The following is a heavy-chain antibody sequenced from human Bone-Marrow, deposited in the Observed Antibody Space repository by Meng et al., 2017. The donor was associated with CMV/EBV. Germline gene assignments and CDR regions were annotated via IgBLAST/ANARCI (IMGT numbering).Heavy chain of an antibody. CDR1: GFTFSSYA. J-gene: IGHJ5*02. CDR3: AKDAANTIFGVAPRTWFDP. D-gene: IGHD3-3*01. V-gene: IGHV3-23*01. Sequence: GGSLRLSCAASGFTFSSYAMSWVRQAPGKGLEWVSAISGSGGSTYYADSVKGRFTISRDNSKNTLYLQMNSLRAEDTAVYYCAKDAANTIFGVAPRTWFDPWGQGTRVTVSS. CDR2: ISGSGGST.